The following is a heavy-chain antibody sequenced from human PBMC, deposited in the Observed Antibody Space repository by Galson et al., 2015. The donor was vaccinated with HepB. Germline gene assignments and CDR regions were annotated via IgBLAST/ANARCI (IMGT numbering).Heavy chain of an antibody. CDR2: IKSKTDGGTT. CDR1: GFTFSNAW. CDR3: TTEGHYYGSGSPLDY. D-gene: IGHD3-10*01. V-gene: IGHV3-15*01. Sequence: SLRLSCAASGFTFSNAWMSWVRQAPGKGLEWVGRIKSKTDGGTTDYAAPVKGRFTISRDDSKNTLYLQMNSLKTEDTAVYYCTTEGHYYGSGSPLDYWGQGTLVTVSS. J-gene: IGHJ4*02.